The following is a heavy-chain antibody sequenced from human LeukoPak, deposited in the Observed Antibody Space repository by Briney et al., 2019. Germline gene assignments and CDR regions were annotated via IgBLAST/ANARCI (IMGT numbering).Heavy chain of an antibody. CDR2: LYYSGTT. V-gene: IGHV4-39*01. CDR1: GGSVSSSNYY. D-gene: IGHD3-10*01. J-gene: IGHJ4*02. CDR3: ARGSGSSAGFDF. Sequence: PSGTLSLTCTVSGGSVSSSNYYWGWIRQPPGKGLEWIGTLYYSGTTYYNPSLKSRVTISVDTSKNQFSLKVTSVNAADTAVYYCARGSGSSAGFDFWGQGTLVTVSS.